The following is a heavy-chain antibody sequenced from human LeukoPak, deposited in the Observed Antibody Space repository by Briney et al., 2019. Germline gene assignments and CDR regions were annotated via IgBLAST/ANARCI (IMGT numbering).Heavy chain of an antibody. CDR3: ARVGDYVFDY. Sequence: GESLRISCKGSGYTFTSYWIGWVRQMPGKGPEWMGIIYPGDSDTRYSPSFQGQVTISADKSISTAYLQCSSLKASDTAMYYCARVGDYVFDYWGQGTLVTVSS. CDR1: GYTFTSYW. CDR2: IYPGDSDT. V-gene: IGHV5-51*01. D-gene: IGHD4-17*01. J-gene: IGHJ4*02.